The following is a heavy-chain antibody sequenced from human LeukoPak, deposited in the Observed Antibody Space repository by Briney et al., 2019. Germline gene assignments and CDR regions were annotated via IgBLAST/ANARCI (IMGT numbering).Heavy chain of an antibody. CDR3: ARSDTAMVYFDY. CDR1: GGSISSSSYY. J-gene: IGHJ4*02. CDR2: IYYSGST. D-gene: IGHD5-18*01. V-gene: IGHV4-39*07. Sequence: SETLSLTCTVSGGSISSSSYYWGWIRQPPGKGPEWIGSIYYSGSTYYNPSLKSRVTISVDTSKNQFSLKLSSVTAADTAVYYCARSDTAMVYFDYWGQGTLVTVSS.